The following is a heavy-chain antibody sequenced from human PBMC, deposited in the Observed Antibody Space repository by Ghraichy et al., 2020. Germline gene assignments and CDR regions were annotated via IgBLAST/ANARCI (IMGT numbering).Heavy chain of an antibody. CDR2: IIPIFGTA. CDR1: GGTFSSYA. Sequence: SVKVSCKASGGTFSSYAISWVRQAPGQGLEWMGGIIPIFGTANYAQKFQGRVTITADESTSTAYMELSSLRSEDTAVYYCARRSDTAMVYGDWYFDLWGRGTLVTVSS. CDR3: ARRSDTAMVYGDWYFDL. J-gene: IGHJ2*01. D-gene: IGHD5-18*01. V-gene: IGHV1-69*13.